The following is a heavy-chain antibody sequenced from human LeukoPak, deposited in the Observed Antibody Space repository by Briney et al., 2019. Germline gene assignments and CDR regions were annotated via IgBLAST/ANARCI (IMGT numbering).Heavy chain of an antibody. CDR1: GFSFSITW. CDR2: IRSDGSDA. CDR3: ARASGDSRGHYQGFDP. J-gene: IGHJ5*02. D-gene: IGHD3-22*01. V-gene: IGHV3-74*01. Sequence: GGSLRLSCVVSGFSFSITWMHWVRQVPGKGLVWVSRIRSDGSDARYAESVKGRFTISRDNAKNTLYLQMNSLRDEDTAVYYCARASGDSRGHYQGFDPWGQGTLVTVSS.